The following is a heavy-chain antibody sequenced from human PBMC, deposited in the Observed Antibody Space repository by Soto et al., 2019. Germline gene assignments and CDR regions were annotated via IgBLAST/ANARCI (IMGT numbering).Heavy chain of an antibody. J-gene: IGHJ4*02. CDR3: ARAGDSSGPVALGY. V-gene: IGHV4-59*12. CDR2: IYYTGTT. D-gene: IGHD3-22*01. Sequence: PSETLSLTCTVSGGSIRDYYWGWIRQSPGKGLEWIGYIYYTGTTKYNPSLKSRVTISVDRSKNQFSLKLSSVTAADTAVYYCARAGDSSGPVALGYWGQGTLVTVSS. CDR1: GGSIRDYY.